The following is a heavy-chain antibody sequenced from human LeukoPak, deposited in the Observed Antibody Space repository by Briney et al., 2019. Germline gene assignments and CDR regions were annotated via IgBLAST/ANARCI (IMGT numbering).Heavy chain of an antibody. V-gene: IGHV3-30*01. Sequence: PGGSLRLSCAASGFTFSSFAMHWVRQAPGKGLERVAVISDDGSNKHYADSLKDRSTISRDNSKNTLYLQMNSLRGEDTAVYYCSREGEDDFWSAFDYWGQGTLVTVSS. J-gene: IGHJ4*02. CDR2: ISDDGSNK. CDR3: SREGEDDFWSAFDY. CDR1: GFTFSSFA. D-gene: IGHD3-3*01.